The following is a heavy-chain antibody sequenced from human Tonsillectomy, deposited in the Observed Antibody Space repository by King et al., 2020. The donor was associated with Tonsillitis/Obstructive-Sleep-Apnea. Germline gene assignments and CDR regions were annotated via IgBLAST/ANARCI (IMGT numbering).Heavy chain of an antibody. Sequence: VQLVESGGGLVQPGGSLRLSCSASGFTFSSYAMHWVRQAPGKGLEYVSAISSNGGSTYYADSVKGRFTISRDNSKNTLYLQMSSLRAEDTAVYYCVKGGDILVVPAAHPYYYYGMDVWGQGTTVTVSS. J-gene: IGHJ6*02. CDR3: VKGGDILVVPAAHPYYYYGMDV. CDR2: ISSNGGST. D-gene: IGHD2-2*01. CDR1: GFTFSSYA. V-gene: IGHV3-64D*06.